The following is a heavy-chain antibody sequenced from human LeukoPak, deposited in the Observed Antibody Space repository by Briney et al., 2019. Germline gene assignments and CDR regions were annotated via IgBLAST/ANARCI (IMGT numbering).Heavy chain of an antibody. CDR2: IWYDGSNK. Sequence: GGSLRLSSAASGFTFSTYGMHWVRQAPGKGLEWLTDIWYDGSNKYYTDSVKGRFTISRDNSKNTLYLQMSSLRAEDTAVYYCARDSNSYGSGATIDYWGQGTLVTVSS. D-gene: IGHD3-10*01. CDR3: ARDSNSYGSGATIDY. J-gene: IGHJ4*02. CDR1: GFTFSTYG. V-gene: IGHV3-33*01.